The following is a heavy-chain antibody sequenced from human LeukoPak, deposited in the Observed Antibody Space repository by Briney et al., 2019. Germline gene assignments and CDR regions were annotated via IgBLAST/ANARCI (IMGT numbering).Heavy chain of an antibody. CDR3: ARIAVAGGWHYYYYGMDV. V-gene: IGHV7-4-1*02. Sequence: GASVKVYCKASGYTFTSYAMNWVRQAPGQGLEWMGWINTNTGNPTYAQGFTGRFVFSLDTSVSTAYLQISSLKAEDTAVYYCARIAVAGGWHYYYYGMDVWGQGTTVTVSS. J-gene: IGHJ6*02. CDR2: INTNTGNP. CDR1: GYTFTSYA. D-gene: IGHD6-19*01.